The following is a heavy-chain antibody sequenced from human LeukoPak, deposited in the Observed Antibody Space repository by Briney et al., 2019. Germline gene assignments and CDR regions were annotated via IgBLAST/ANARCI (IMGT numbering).Heavy chain of an antibody. J-gene: IGHJ4*02. D-gene: IGHD6-19*01. Sequence: PGGSLRLSCAASGFIFSNSWMSWVRQPPGKGLEWVANIKQDGSEKYYVDSVKGRFTISRDNAKNSPYLQMNSLRAEDTAVYYCARVSIAVAGGDYWGQGTLVTVSS. CDR3: ARVSIAVAGGDY. V-gene: IGHV3-7*01. CDR2: IKQDGSEK. CDR1: GFIFSNSW.